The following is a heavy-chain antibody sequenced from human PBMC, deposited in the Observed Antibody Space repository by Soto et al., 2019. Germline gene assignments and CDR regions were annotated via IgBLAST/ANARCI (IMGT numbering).Heavy chain of an antibody. Sequence: KPSETLSLTCAVSGYSISSGYYWGRIRQPPGKGLEWIGIIYHAGSSYYNPSLKSRVTISVDTSKNQFSLRLNSVTAADTAVYYCARGNGPYGMDVWGQGTTVTVSS. V-gene: IGHV4-38-2*01. CDR2: IYHAGSS. D-gene: IGHD2-8*01. CDR1: GYSISSGYY. CDR3: ARGNGPYGMDV. J-gene: IGHJ6*02.